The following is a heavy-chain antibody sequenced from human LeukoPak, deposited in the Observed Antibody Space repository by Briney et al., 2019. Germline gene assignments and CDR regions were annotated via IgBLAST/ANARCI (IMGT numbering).Heavy chain of an antibody. CDR3: ANSLTGYYSFPNFDY. D-gene: IGHD3-9*01. V-gene: IGHV3-30*02. J-gene: IGHJ4*02. CDR2: IRYDGSNK. Sequence: GGSLRLSCAAPGFTFSSYGMHWVRQAPGKGLEWVAFIRYDGSNKYYADSVKGRFTISRDNSKNTLYLQMNSLRAEDTAVYYCANSLTGYYSFPNFDYWGQGTLVTVSS. CDR1: GFTFSSYG.